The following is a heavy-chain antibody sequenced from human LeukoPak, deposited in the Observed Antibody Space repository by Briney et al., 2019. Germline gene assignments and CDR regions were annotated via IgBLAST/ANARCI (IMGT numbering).Heavy chain of an antibody. Sequence: ASVKVSCKASGYTFTGYYMHWVRQAPGQGLEWMGWINTNTGNPTYAQGFTGRFVFSLDTSVSTAYLQISSLKAEDTAVYYCARVRGSYYYYYMDVWGKGTTVTVSS. J-gene: IGHJ6*03. CDR1: GYTFTGYY. D-gene: IGHD1-26*01. CDR3: ARVRGSYYYYYMDV. V-gene: IGHV7-4-1*02. CDR2: INTNTGNP.